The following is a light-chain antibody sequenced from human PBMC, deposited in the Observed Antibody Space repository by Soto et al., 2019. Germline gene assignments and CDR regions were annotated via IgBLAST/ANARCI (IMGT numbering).Light chain of an antibody. CDR2: DDS. CDR1: QTIRRW. J-gene: IGKJ1*01. V-gene: IGKV1-5*01. CDR3: QHYNSDPWT. Sequence: DIEMTQSPSTLSASVGDRVTITCRASQTIRRWLAWYQQRPGKAPKVLIYDDSTLESGVPARFSGSGSETEFTHTISSLQPEDSATYYCQHYNSDPWTVGQGTKVEIK.